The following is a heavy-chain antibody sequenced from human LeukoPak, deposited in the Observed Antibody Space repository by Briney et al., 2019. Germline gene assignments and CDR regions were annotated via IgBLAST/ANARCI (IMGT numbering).Heavy chain of an antibody. CDR3: ARASLVVVAALIDY. Sequence: ASVKVSCKASGYTFTSYGISWVRQAPGQGLEWMGRISAYNGNTNYAQKLQGRVTMTTDTSTSTAYMELRSLRSDDTAVYYCARASLVVVAALIDYWGQGTLVTVSS. D-gene: IGHD2-15*01. CDR2: ISAYNGNT. J-gene: IGHJ4*02. CDR1: GYTFTSYG. V-gene: IGHV1-18*01.